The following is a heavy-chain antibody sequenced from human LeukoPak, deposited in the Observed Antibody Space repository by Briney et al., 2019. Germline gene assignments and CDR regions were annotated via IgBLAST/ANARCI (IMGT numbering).Heavy chain of an antibody. Sequence: PGGSLGLSCAASGFTFSSYAMSWVRQAPGKGLEWVAAISGSGGSTYYVDSVKGRFTISRDNSKNTLYLQMNSLRAEDTAVYYCAKEVIVGVSFDSWGQGTLVTVSS. D-gene: IGHD1-26*01. CDR3: AKEVIVGVSFDS. CDR1: GFTFSSYA. CDR2: ISGSGGST. J-gene: IGHJ4*02. V-gene: IGHV3-23*01.